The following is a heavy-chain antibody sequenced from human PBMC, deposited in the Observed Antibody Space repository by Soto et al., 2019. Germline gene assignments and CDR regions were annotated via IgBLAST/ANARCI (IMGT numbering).Heavy chain of an antibody. V-gene: IGHV3-30*18. CDR2: MSYDGSNE. J-gene: IGHJ4*02. D-gene: IGHD1-26*01. CDR1: GFTFSHYA. Sequence: QVQLVESGGGVVQPGRSLRLSCAASGFTFSHYAMHWVRQAPGKGLEWVALMSYDGSNEYYADSVKGRFTLSRDNSKNTLYLQMNSLRAEDTAVYYCAKDGSHNFDYWGPGTLVTVSS. CDR3: AKDGSHNFDY.